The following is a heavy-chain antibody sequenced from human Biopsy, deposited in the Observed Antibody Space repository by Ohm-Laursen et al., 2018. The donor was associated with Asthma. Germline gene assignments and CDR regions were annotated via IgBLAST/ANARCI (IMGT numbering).Heavy chain of an antibody. CDR1: GGTFSNFA. J-gene: IGHJ6*02. CDR3: ARCQVGYSSGWSLLLKKIYYSGMDV. Sequence: SSVKVSCKAPGGTFSNFAISWVRQAPGQGLEWLGGIMTVFGTTNYAQKFRGRVAITADESTSTAYMEVTSLRSEDTAIYYCARCQVGYSSGWSLLLKKIYYSGMDVWGQGTAVTVSS. D-gene: IGHD6-19*01. CDR2: IMTVFGTT. V-gene: IGHV1-69*01.